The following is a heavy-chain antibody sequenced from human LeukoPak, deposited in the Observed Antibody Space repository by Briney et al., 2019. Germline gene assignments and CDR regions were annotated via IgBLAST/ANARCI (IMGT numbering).Heavy chain of an antibody. Sequence: SETLSLTCTVSGGSISSYYWSWIRQPAGKGLEWIGRIYTSGSTNYNPSLKSRVTMSVDTSKNQFSLKLSSVTAADTAVYYCARARGRRWELPQKNWFDPWGQGTLVTVSS. V-gene: IGHV4-4*07. D-gene: IGHD1-26*01. J-gene: IGHJ5*02. CDR3: ARARGRRWELPQKNWFDP. CDR1: GGSISSYY. CDR2: IYTSGST.